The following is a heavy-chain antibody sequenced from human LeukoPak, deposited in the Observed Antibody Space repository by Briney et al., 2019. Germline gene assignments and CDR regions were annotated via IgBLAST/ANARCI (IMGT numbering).Heavy chain of an antibody. CDR1: GYTLTELS. CDR3: ARDAGGYDFKY. D-gene: IGHD5-12*01. J-gene: IGHJ4*02. CDR2: FDPEDGET. V-gene: IGHV1-24*01. Sequence: ASVKVSCKVSGYTLTELSMHWVRQAPGKGLEWMGGFDPEDGETIYAQKFQGRVTITADESTSTAYMELSSLRSEDTAVYYCARDAGGYDFKYWGQGTLVTVSS.